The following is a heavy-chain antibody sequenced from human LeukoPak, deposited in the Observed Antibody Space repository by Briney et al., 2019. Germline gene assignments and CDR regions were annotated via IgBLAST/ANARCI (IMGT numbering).Heavy chain of an antibody. V-gene: IGHV3-7*05. CDR2: IKQDGSDK. Sequence: GGSLRLSCAASGFTFSSYWMSWVRQAPGKGLEWVANIKQDGSDKYYVDSVKGRSTISRDNAKNSLYLQMNSLRAEDTAVYYCARSLGYCSAGSCFPFDYWGQGTLVTVSS. J-gene: IGHJ4*02. CDR3: ARSLGYCSAGSCFPFDY. D-gene: IGHD2-15*01. CDR1: GFTFSSYW.